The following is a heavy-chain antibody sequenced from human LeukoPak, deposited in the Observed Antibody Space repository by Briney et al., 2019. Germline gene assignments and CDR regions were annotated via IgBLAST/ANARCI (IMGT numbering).Heavy chain of an antibody. D-gene: IGHD3-22*01. CDR3: AKGLDSSGYYSFDY. CDR1: GFTFSTYAM. J-gene: IGHJ4*02. V-gene: IGHV4-4*02. CDR2: IYHSGST. Sequence: GSLRLSCAASGFTFSTYAMSWVRQPPGKGLEWIGEIYHSGSTNYNPSLKSRVTMSVDKSKNQLSLKLSSVTAADTAVYYCAKGLDSSGYYSFDYWGQGTLVTVSS.